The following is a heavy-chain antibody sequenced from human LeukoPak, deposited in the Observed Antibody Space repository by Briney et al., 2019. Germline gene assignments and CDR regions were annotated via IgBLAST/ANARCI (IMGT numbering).Heavy chain of an antibody. CDR1: GFTFSDYY. J-gene: IGHJ6*03. CDR2: ISGSGGST. D-gene: IGHD6-6*01. V-gene: IGHV3-23*01. Sequence: GGSLRLSCAASGFTFSDYYMSWIRQAPGKGLGWVSAISGSGGSTCYADSVKGRFTISRDNSKNTLYLQMNSLRAEDTAVYYCAKDGRIAARTHYYYMDVWGKGTTVTVSS. CDR3: AKDGRIAARTHYYYMDV.